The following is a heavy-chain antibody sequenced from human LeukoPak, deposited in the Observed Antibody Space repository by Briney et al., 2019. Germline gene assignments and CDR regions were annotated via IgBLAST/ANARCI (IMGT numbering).Heavy chain of an antibody. CDR2: INHSVIT. Sequence: PSETLSLTCAVYGGSFSGYYWSWIRQPPGKGLEWIWEINHSVITNYNPSLKSRVTISVATSKNQFSLRLSSVTAADTAVYYCARGRIPRYYGSGSYPRWFDPWGQGTLVTVSS. CDR1: GGSFSGYY. V-gene: IGHV4-34*01. D-gene: IGHD3-10*01. CDR3: ARGRIPRYYGSGSYPRWFDP. J-gene: IGHJ5*02.